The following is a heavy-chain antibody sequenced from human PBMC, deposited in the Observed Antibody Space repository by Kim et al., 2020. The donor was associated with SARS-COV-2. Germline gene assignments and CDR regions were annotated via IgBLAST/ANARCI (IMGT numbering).Heavy chain of an antibody. CDR1: GFTFNNHA. V-gene: IGHV3-23*01. CDR2: ISSGGSDT. CDR3: AKYDNSGHTPATK. D-gene: IGHD3-22*01. J-gene: IGHJ4*02. Sequence: GGSLRLSCAASGFTFNNHAMTWVRQAPGKGLEWVSAISSGGSDTYYADSVKGRFTISRDNSKSTLYLQMNSLRAEDTATYYCAKYDNSGHTPATKWGLGTLVTVSS.